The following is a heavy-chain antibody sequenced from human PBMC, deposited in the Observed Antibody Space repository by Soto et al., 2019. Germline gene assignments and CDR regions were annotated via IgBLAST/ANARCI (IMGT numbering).Heavy chain of an antibody. D-gene: IGHD2-2*02. CDR1: GDSVSSNSAA. CDR2: TYYRSKWYN. J-gene: IGHJ5*02. Sequence: PSQTLSLTCAISGDSVSSNSAAWNWIRQSPSRGLEWLGRTYYRSKWYNDYAVSVKSRITINPDTSKNQFPLQLNSVTPEDTAVYYCARGDCSRTSCYRYWFDPWGQGTLVTVSS. V-gene: IGHV6-1*01. CDR3: ARGDCSRTSCYRYWFDP.